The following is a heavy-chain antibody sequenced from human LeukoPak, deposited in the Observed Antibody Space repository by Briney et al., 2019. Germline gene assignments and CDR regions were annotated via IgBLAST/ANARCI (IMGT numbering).Heavy chain of an antibody. D-gene: IGHD2-2*01. Sequence: ASVKVSCKVSGYTLTELSMHWVRQAPGKGLEWMGGFGPEDGETIYAQKFQGRVTMTEDTSTDTAYMELSSLRSEDTAVYYCATASTPSRGNYYMDVWGKGTTVTVSS. J-gene: IGHJ6*03. CDR2: FGPEDGET. CDR1: GYTLTELS. CDR3: ATASTPSRGNYYMDV. V-gene: IGHV1-24*01.